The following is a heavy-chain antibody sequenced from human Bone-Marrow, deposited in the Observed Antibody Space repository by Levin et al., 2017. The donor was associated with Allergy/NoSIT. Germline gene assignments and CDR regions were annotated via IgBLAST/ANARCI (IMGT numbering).Heavy chain of an antibody. D-gene: IGHD6-13*01. J-gene: IGHJ5*02. V-gene: IGHV4-34*01. CDR1: GGSFSGSY. CDR2: INHSGST. Sequence: SQTLSLTCAVYGGSFSGSYWSWIRQPPGKGLEWIGEINHSGSTYYNPSLKSRVTISVDTSKNQFSLKLSSVTAADTAVYYCASKPAAGTTNNWFDPWGQGTLVTVSS. CDR3: ASKPAAGTTNNWFDP.